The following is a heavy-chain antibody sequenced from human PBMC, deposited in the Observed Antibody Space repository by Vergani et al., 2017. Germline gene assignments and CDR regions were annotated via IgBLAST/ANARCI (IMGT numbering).Heavy chain of an antibody. V-gene: IGHV3-30*03. Sequence: QVHLVESGGGVVQPGRSLRLSCVVSGFISSYYGMHWVRQAPGKGLEWVAVISYDGTQKYYADSVNGRFTISRDNSKSTLYLQMNSLRTEDTAVYYCATKSXGTPGCQIGYFREWGQGTLVTVSS. CDR3: ATKSXGTPGCQIGYFRE. J-gene: IGHJ1*01. D-gene: IGHD1-1*01. CDR1: GFISSYYG. CDR2: ISYDGTQK.